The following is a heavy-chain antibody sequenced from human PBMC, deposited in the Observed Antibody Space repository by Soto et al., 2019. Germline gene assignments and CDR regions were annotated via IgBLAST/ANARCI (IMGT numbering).Heavy chain of an antibody. CDR2: IYYSGSP. J-gene: IGHJ4*02. CDR3: ARGIAAAGPFDY. V-gene: IGHV4-39*07. D-gene: IGHD6-13*01. CDR1: GGSISSSSYY. Sequence: SETLSLTCTVSGGSISSSSYYWGWIRQPPGKGLEWIGRIYYSGSPYYNPSLKTRFTISVDTSKNQFSLKLRTVTAADTAVYYCARGIAAAGPFDYWGQGTLVTVSS.